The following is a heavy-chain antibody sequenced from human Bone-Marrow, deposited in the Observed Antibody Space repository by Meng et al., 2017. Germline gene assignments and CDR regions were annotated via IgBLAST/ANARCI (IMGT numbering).Heavy chain of an antibody. CDR2: IWYDGSNK. CDR3: ARAPYYDFWSGYYVSSGWFDP. Sequence: GESLKISCAASGFTFSSYGMHWVRQAPGKGLEWVAVIWYDGSNKYYADSVKGRFTISRDNSKSTLYLQMNSLRAEDTAVYYCARAPYYDFWSGYYVSSGWFDPWGQGTLVTVSS. J-gene: IGHJ5*02. V-gene: IGHV3-33*01. D-gene: IGHD3-3*01. CDR1: GFTFSSYG.